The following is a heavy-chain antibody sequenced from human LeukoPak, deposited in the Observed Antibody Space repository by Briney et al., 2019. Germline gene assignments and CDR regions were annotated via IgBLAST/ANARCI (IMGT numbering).Heavy chain of an antibody. CDR3: ARGPYCGGDCYFDN. J-gene: IGHJ4*02. Sequence: SETLSLTCTVSGGSINNYYWSWIRQPAGKGLEWIGRIYGSGTTNHNPSLKSRVTMSVDTSKSQFSLKLTSVTAADTAVYYCARGPYCGGDCYFDNWGQGTLVTVSS. CDR2: IYGSGTT. D-gene: IGHD2-21*02. V-gene: IGHV4-4*07. CDR1: GGSINNYY.